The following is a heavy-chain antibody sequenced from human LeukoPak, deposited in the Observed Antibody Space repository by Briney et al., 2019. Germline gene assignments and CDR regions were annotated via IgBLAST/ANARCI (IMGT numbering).Heavy chain of an antibody. Sequence: GRSLRLSCVASGFTFSSYEMNWVRQAPGKGLEWLSYIGSSDSTTHYADSVKGRFTISRDNAKNSLYLQMNSLRAEDTAVYFCARDKGGMVPFDHWGQGTLVTVSS. CDR3: ARDKGGMVPFDH. V-gene: IGHV3-48*03. D-gene: IGHD3-10*01. J-gene: IGHJ4*02. CDR2: IGSSDSTT. CDR1: GFTFSSYE.